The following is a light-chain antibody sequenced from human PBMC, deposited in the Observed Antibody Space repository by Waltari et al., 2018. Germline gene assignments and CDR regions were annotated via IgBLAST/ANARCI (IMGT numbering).Light chain of an antibody. Sequence: QSVLTQPPSVSAAPGQTVTISCSGSTSNIGSNYVSWSQQLPGTAPKLLIYDNNKRPPGIPDRFSGSKSATSATLVITGRQTGDEADYYCGTWDSSLSAGGLFGGGTKLTVL. CDR2: DNN. CDR1: TSNIGSNY. V-gene: IGLV1-51*01. J-gene: IGLJ3*02. CDR3: GTWDSSLSAGGL.